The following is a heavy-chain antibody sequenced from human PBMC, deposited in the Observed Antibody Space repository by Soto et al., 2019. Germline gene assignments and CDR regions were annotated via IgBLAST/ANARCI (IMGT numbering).Heavy chain of an antibody. V-gene: IGHV4-59*01. Sequence: PSETLSLTCTVSGGSISSYYWSWIRQPPGKGLEWIGYIYYSGSTNYNPSLKSRVTISVDTSKNQFSLKLSSVTAADTAVYYCARGGYYDSSGYPGYYGMDVWGKGTTVTVST. J-gene: IGHJ6*04. D-gene: IGHD3-22*01. CDR2: IYYSGST. CDR1: GGSISSYY. CDR3: ARGGYYDSSGYPGYYGMDV.